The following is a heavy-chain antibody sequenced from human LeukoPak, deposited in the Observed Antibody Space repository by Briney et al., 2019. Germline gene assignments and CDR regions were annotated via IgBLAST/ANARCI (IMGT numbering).Heavy chain of an antibody. V-gene: IGHV1-3*01. CDR1: GYTFTSYA. Sequence: ASVKVSCKASGYTFTSYAMHWVRQAPGQRLEWMGWINAGNGNTKYSQKFQGRVTITRDTSASTAYMELSSLRSEDTAVYYCARDERRGIAVAGFDYWGQGTLVTVSS. D-gene: IGHD6-19*01. J-gene: IGHJ4*02. CDR2: INAGNGNT. CDR3: ARDERRGIAVAGFDY.